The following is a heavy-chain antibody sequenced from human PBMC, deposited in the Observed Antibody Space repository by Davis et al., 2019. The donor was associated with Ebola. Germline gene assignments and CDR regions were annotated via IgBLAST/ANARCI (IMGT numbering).Heavy chain of an antibody. CDR3: AKDLAEQWLDY. J-gene: IGHJ4*02. V-gene: IGHV3-23*01. CDR1: GFTFSSYA. Sequence: GESLKISCAASGFTFSSYAMSWVRQAPGKGLEWVSAISGSGGSTYYADSVKGRFTISRDNSKNTLYLQMNSLRAEDTAVYYCAKDLAEQWLDYWGQGTLVTVSS. D-gene: IGHD6-19*01. CDR2: ISGSGGST.